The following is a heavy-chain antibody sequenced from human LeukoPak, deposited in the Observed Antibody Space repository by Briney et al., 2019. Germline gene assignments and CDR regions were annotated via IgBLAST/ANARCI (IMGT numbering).Heavy chain of an antibody. Sequence: SETLSLTCTVSGGSISSYYWSWIRQPPGKGLEWIGYIYYSGSTNYNPSLKSRVTISVDTSKNQFSPKLSSVTAADTAVYYCARARGVIIKGYDYWGQGTLVTVSS. CDR1: GGSISSYY. D-gene: IGHD3-10*01. V-gene: IGHV4-59*01. CDR3: ARARGVIIKGYDY. J-gene: IGHJ4*02. CDR2: IYYSGST.